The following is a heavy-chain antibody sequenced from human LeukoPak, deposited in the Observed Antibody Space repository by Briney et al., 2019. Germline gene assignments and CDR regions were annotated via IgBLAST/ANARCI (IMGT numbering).Heavy chain of an antibody. CDR2: ISSSSSYI. V-gene: IGHV3-21*01. Sequence: PGGSLRLSCAASGFTFSSYSMNWVRQAPGKGLGWVSSISSSSSYIYYADSVKGRFTISRDNAKNSLYLQMNSLRAEDTAVYYCARDQTAMWTTWGQGTLVTVSS. CDR1: GFTFSSYS. J-gene: IGHJ4*02. CDR3: ARDQTAMWTT. D-gene: IGHD2-21*02.